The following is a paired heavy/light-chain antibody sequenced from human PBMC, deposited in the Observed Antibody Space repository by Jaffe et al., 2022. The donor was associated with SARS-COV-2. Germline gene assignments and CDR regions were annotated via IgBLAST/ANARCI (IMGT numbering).Light chain of an antibody. Sequence: SYELTQPPSVSVSPGQTARITCSGDALPKQYAYWYQQKPGQAPVLVIYKDSERPSGIPERFSGSSSGTTVTLTISGVQAEDEADYYCQSADSSGTYRWVFGGGTKLTVL. V-gene: IGLV3-25*03. CDR2: KDS. J-gene: IGLJ3*02. CDR1: ALPKQY. CDR3: QSADSSGTYRWV.
Heavy chain of an antibody. Sequence: EVQLLESGGGLVQPGGSLRLSCAASGFTFSSYAMSWVRQAPGKGLEWVSAISGSGGSTYYADSVKGRFTISRDNSKNTLYLQMNSLRAEDTAVYYCTKIGRGMTTVVKGSVRWFDPWGQGTLVTVSS. CDR3: TKIGRGMTTVVKGSVRWFDP. J-gene: IGHJ5*02. CDR1: GFTFSSYA. CDR2: ISGSGGST. D-gene: IGHD4-17*01. V-gene: IGHV3-23*01.